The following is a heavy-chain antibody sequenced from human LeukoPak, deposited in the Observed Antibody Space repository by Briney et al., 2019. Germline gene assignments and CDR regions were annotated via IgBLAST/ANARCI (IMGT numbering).Heavy chain of an antibody. CDR3: ARDGSTNYQNWFDP. Sequence: PGTSLRLSCAASGFTFSVYGMHWVRQAPRTGQERVAVIWYDGSIKYYVDSVKGRFTISRDNSKNTLFLQMNSLRAEDTAVYYCARDGSTNYQNWFDPWGQGTLVTVSS. J-gene: IGHJ5*02. CDR1: GFTFSVYG. V-gene: IGHV3-33*01. D-gene: IGHD2/OR15-2a*01. CDR2: IWYDGSIK.